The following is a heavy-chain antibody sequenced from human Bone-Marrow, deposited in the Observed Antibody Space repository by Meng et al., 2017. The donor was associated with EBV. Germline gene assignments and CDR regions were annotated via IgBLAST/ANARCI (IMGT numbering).Heavy chain of an antibody. Sequence: EVQLVESGGXLVKPGGSLRLFCSASGFTFSSYSMNWVRQAPGKGLEWVSSISSSSSYIYYADSVKGRFTISRDNAKNSLYLQMNSLRAEDTAVYYCARDTIFGALGIFDYWGQGTLVTVSS. CDR1: GFTFSSYS. CDR2: ISSSSSYI. J-gene: IGHJ4*02. D-gene: IGHD3-3*01. CDR3: ARDTIFGALGIFDY. V-gene: IGHV3-21*01.